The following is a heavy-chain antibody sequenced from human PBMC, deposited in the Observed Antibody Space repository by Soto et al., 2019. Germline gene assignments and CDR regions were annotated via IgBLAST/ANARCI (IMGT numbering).Heavy chain of an antibody. D-gene: IGHD6-6*01. J-gene: IGHJ4*02. CDR2: ISAHNGNT. V-gene: IGHV1-18*01. CDR3: ARGRDGDY. Sequence: QIHLVQSGAEVKKPGASVKVSCKGSGYGFTTYGITWVRQAPGQGLEWMAWISAHNGNTNYAQKLQGRVTVTRDTPTSTAYMELRSLRSDVTAVYYCARGRDGDYWGQGALVTVSS. CDR1: GYGFTTYG.